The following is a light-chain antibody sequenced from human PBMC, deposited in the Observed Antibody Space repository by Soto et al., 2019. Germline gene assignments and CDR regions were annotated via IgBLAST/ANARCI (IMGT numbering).Light chain of an antibody. CDR1: QGISSY. CDR3: QQLNSYPIT. CDR2: AAS. J-gene: IGKJ5*01. Sequence: DIQLTEAPSFLFASVGARVTITSRASQGISSYLAWYKQRLGKAPKVLIYAASTLQSGVPSRFRGSGSGTEFTLTSIILQPENFATYYCQQLNSYPITFGQLTRLEI. V-gene: IGKV1-9*01.